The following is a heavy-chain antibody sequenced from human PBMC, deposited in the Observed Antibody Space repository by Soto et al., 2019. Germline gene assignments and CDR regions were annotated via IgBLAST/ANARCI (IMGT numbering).Heavy chain of an antibody. CDR3: ATRPCWVVAADYFDY. J-gene: IGHJ4*02. CDR2: IYYSGST. D-gene: IGHD2-15*01. V-gene: IGHV4-39*01. Sequence: QLQLQESGPGLVKPSETLSLTCTVSGGSISSSSYYWGWIRQPPGKGLEWIGSIYYSGSTYYNPSLKSRFTISLDSSKNQCSLKRSSVTAADTAVYYCATRPCWVVAADYFDYWGQGTLVTVSS. CDR1: GGSISSSSYY.